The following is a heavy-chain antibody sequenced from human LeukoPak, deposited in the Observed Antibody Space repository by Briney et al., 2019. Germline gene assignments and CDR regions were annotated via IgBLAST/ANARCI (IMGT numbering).Heavy chain of an antibody. CDR3: ARGGSSPGYYGMDV. D-gene: IGHD6-13*01. CDR1: GGSVSSGSYY. J-gene: IGHJ6*02. V-gene: IGHV4-61*01. Sequence: KPSETLSLTCTVSGGSVSSGSYYWSWIRQPPGKGLEWIGYIYYSGGTNYNPSLKSRVTISVDTSKNQFSLKLSSVTAADTAVYYCARGGSSPGYYGMDVWGQGTTVTVSS. CDR2: IYYSGGT.